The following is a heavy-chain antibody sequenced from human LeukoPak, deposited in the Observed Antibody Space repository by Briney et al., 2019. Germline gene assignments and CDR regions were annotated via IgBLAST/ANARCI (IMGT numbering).Heavy chain of an antibody. V-gene: IGHV3-23*01. J-gene: IGHJ6*02. CDR1: GFSFNTYT. CDR2: VSIIGGST. Sequence: RASLRLSCAASGFSFNTYTMSWVRQGPGKGLEWVSAVSIIGGSTFYADSVKGRFTISRDHSKNTLYLQMNSLRAEDTAVYYCAKRGYCSGSNCGFQFYYDLDVWGQGPTVTVSS. D-gene: IGHD2-2*01. CDR3: AKRGYCSGSNCGFQFYYDLDV.